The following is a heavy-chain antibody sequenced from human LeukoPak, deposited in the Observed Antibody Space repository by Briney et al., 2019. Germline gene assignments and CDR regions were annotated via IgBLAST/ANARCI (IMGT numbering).Heavy chain of an antibody. V-gene: IGHV3-23*01. CDR1: GYIYSSYA. J-gene: IGHJ3*02. Sequence: GGSLRLFCAASGYIYSSYAMSCLRRARGKGLDWVSAISGSGASTYYAASVKARETISRDNSKNTLYLQMNSMRAEDTAVYYCANWPDAFDIWGQGTMVTVSS. CDR2: ISGSGAST. CDR3: ANWPDAFDI.